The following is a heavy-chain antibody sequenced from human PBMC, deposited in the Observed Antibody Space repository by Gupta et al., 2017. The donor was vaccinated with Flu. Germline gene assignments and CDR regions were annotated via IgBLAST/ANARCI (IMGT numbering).Heavy chain of an antibody. J-gene: IGHJ3*02. V-gene: IGHV5-51*01. CDR3: ARHLSPYCGGDCYPDAFDI. Sequence: EVQLVQSGAEVKKPGESLKISCKGSGYSFTSYWIGWVRQMPGKGLEWMGIIYPGDSDTRYSPSFQGQVTISADKSISTAYLQWSSLKASDTAMYYCARHLSPYCGGDCYPDAFDIWGQGTMVTVSS. D-gene: IGHD2-21*02. CDR2: IYPGDSDT. CDR1: GYSFTSYW.